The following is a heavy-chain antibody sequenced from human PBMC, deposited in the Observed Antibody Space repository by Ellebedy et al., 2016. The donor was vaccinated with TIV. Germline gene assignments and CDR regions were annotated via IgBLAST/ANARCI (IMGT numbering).Heavy chain of an antibody. CDR2: IYSDGTT. CDR3: ASLNGYYYDSSGYFY. V-gene: IGHV3-53*01. CDR1: GFTVSNNY. J-gene: IGHJ4*02. Sequence: LSLTCAASGFTVSNNYMSWLRQAPGKGLEWVSIIYSDGTTHYADSVKGRFTISRDNSKNTVYLQMNSLTAEDTALYYCASLNGYYYDSSGYFYWGQGTLVTVSS. D-gene: IGHD3-22*01.